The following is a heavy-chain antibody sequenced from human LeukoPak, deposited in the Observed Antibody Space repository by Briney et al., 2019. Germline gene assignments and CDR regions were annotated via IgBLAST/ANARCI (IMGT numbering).Heavy chain of an antibody. CDR1: GYTFTGHY. CDR2: INPNSGGT. J-gene: IGHJ4*02. V-gene: IGHV1-2*02. D-gene: IGHD6-13*01. Sequence: GASVTVSCKASGYTFTGHYIHWVRHAPGQGLEWMGLINPNSGGTNYAQKFQGRVTMTRDTSISTAYMELSRLRSDDTAVYYCARVAVPIAAAGPDDYWGQGTLVTVSS. CDR3: ARVAVPIAAAGPDDY.